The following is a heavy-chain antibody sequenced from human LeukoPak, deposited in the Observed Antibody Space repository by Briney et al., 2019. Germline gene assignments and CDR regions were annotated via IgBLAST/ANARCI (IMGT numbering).Heavy chain of an antibody. D-gene: IGHD6-13*01. CDR1: GYTFTGYY. V-gene: IGHV1-2*02. CDR3: ALAAAGLNYFDP. Sequence: ASVKVSCKASGYTFTGYYMHWVRQAPGQGLEWMGWIDPSSGSTNYAQKFQGRVTMTRDTSISTAYMDLSRLRSDDTAVYYCALAAAGLNYFDPWGQGTLVTVSS. CDR2: IDPSSGST. J-gene: IGHJ5*02.